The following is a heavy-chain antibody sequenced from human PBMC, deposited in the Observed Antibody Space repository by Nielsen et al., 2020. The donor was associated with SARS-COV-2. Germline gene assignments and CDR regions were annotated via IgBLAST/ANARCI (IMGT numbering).Heavy chain of an antibody. CDR1: GFTFSKYA. CDR3: AKENFESTDYGEDAFDI. CDR2: IFSNGAAA. Sequence: LSLTCAASGFTFSKYAMSWVRQSPGKGLEWVSGIFSNGAAAWYADSVKGRFTISRDNSKNTVYLQMHSLRAEDTALYYCAKENFESTDYGEDAFDIWGQGTLVTVSS. V-gene: IGHV3-23*01. D-gene: IGHD4/OR15-4a*01. J-gene: IGHJ3*02.